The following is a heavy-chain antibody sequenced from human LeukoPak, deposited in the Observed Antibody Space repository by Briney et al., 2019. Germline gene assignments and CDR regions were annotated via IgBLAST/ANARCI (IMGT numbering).Heavy chain of an antibody. CDR1: GGSISSYY. J-gene: IGHJ6*03. V-gene: IGHV4-59*12. CDR3: AREIQLWSPENYYYYYYYMDV. Sequence: PSETLSLTCTVSGGSISSYYWSWIRQPPGKGLEWIGYIYYSGSTNYNPSLKSRVTISVDTSKNQFSLKLSSVTAADTAVYYCAREIQLWSPENYYYYYYYMDVWGKGTTVTISS. D-gene: IGHD5-18*01. CDR2: IYYSGST.